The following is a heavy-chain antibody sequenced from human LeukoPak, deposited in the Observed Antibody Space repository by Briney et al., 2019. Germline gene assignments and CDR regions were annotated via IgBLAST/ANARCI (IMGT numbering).Heavy chain of an antibody. V-gene: IGHV3-30*02. D-gene: IGHD2-15*01. CDR2: IRYDGSNK. Sequence: PGGSLRLSCAASGFTFSSYGMHWVRQAPGKGLEWVAFIRYDGSNKYYEDSVKGRLTISRDNSKNTLYLQMNSLRAEDTAVYYCAKGYCSGGSCPFDHWGQGTLVTVSS. CDR1: GFTFSSYG. CDR3: AKGYCSGGSCPFDH. J-gene: IGHJ4*02.